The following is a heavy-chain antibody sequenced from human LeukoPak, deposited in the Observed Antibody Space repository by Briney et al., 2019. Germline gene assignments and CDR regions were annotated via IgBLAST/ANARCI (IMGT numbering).Heavy chain of an antibody. CDR1: GFTYSSYS. CDR3: AKWRYYDFVWGSHRSYYFDY. J-gene: IGHJ4*02. V-gene: IGHV3-23*01. CDR2: IGGSGGST. D-gene: IGHD3-16*02. Sequence: GGSLRLSCAASGFTYSSYSMSWVRQVPGKGLEWVSAIGGSGGSTYYADSVKGRFTISRDNSKNTLYLQMSSLRVEDTAVYHCAKWRYYDFVWGSHRSYYFDYWGQGTLVTVSS.